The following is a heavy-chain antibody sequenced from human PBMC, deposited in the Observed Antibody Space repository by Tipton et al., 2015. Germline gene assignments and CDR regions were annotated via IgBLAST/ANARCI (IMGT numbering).Heavy chain of an antibody. CDR3: ARQSPDTALVSHLDY. D-gene: IGHD5-18*01. J-gene: IGHJ4*02. CDR1: GYSFVSHW. Sequence: QSGAEVKKPGESLRISCKGSGYSFVSHWISWVRQMPGKGLEWMGRINPSDSYTNYSPSFQGQVTIATDKSIRTAYLQWSSLKASDTAMYYCARQSPDTALVSHLDYWGRGTLVTVSS. CDR2: INPSDSYT. V-gene: IGHV5-10-1*01.